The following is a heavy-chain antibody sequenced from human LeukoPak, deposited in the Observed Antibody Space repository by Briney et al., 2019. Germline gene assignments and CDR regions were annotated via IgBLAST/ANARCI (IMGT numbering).Heavy chain of an antibody. J-gene: IGHJ4*02. D-gene: IGHD4-17*01. CDR3: ARVEDGDYSSY. CDR2: ISSSGSTI. CDR1: GFTYSDYY. V-gene: IGHV3-11*01. Sequence: GGSLRLSCAASGFTYSDYYMSWLRQAPGKGLEWVSYISSSGSTIYYADSVKGRFTISRDNAKNSLYLQMNSLRAEDTAVYYCARVEDGDYSSYWGQGTLVTVSS.